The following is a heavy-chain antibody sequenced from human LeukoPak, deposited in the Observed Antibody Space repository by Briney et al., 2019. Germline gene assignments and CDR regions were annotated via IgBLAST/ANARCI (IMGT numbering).Heavy chain of an antibody. Sequence: GGSLGLSCAASGFTFSSYAMSWVRQAPGKGLEWVSAISGTGDSTHYADLVKGRFTISRDNSKNTLYLQMSSLRADDTAVYFCAKYSSAWYGFFDYWGQGTLVTVSS. V-gene: IGHV3-23*01. CDR3: AKYSSAWYGFFDY. J-gene: IGHJ4*02. CDR2: ISGTGDST. D-gene: IGHD6-19*01. CDR1: GFTFSSYA.